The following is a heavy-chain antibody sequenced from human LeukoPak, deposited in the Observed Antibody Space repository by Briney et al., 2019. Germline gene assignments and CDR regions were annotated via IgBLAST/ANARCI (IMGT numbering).Heavy chain of an antibody. D-gene: IGHD2-15*01. CDR1: GYTFTGYY. CDR2: INPNSGGT. V-gene: IGHV1-2*02. J-gene: IGHJ4*02. CDR3: ARICSGGSCYSGTY. Sequence: ASVKVSCKASGYTFTGYYINWVRQAPGQGLEWMGLINPNSGGTNYAQKFQGRVTMTRDTSISTAYMELSRLRSDDTAVYYCARICSGGSCYSGTYGGQGTLVTVSS.